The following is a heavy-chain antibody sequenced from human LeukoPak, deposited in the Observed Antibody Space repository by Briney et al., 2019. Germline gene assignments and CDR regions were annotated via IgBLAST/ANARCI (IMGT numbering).Heavy chain of an antibody. J-gene: IGHJ3*02. CDR3: ARDKDYAFDI. V-gene: IGHV3-48*01. CDR1: GVTFSSYT. D-gene: IGHD3-16*01. Sequence: GGSLTLSCAASGVTFSSYTMNWIRQAPGKGLEWVSYIISSTSTRSYADSVMGRFTISRDNDKNSLYLQMNSLRPEDTAVYYCARDKDYAFDIWGQGTIVTVSS. CDR2: IISSTSTR.